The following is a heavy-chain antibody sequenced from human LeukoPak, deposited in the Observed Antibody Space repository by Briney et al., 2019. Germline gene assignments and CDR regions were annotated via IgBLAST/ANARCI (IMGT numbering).Heavy chain of an antibody. CDR3: ARDGRYCSSTSCYEDYYYGMDV. CDR2: ISSGTNTI. Sequence: GGSLRLSCAASGFTFSSYSMNWVRQAPGKGLEWVSYISSGTNTIYYADSVKGRFTISRDNAKNSLYLQVNSLRAEDTAVYYCARDGRYCSSTSCYEDYYYGMDVWAQGTTVTVSS. D-gene: IGHD2-2*01. CDR1: GFTFSSYS. J-gene: IGHJ6*02. V-gene: IGHV3-48*01.